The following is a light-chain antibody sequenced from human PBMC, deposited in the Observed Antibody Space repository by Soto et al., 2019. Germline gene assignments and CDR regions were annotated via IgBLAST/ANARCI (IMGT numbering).Light chain of an antibody. CDR3: ASHSSSGTLAV. J-gene: IGLJ1*01. CDR2: VVS. Sequence: QSALTQPASVSGSPGQSITISCNGTSSDIGGSNWVSWYQQHPGRAPKLIIFVVSGRPSGVSDRFSGSRSDTTASLTISGLQAEDEADYYCASHSSSGTLAVFGTGTKLTVL. V-gene: IGLV2-14*01. CDR1: SSDIGGSNW.